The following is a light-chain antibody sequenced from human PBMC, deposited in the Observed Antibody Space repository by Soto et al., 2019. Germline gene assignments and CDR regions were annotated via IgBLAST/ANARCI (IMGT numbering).Light chain of an antibody. Sequence: QSVLTQPASVSGSPGQSITISCTGVSSDSGGYQYVSWYQQHPGKAPKLLIYDVSNRPSGVSNRFSGSESGTTASLTISGLQADDEADYYCSSFGRSSRLEVFGTGTKLTVL. V-gene: IGLV2-14*03. J-gene: IGLJ1*01. CDR1: SSDSGGYQY. CDR3: SSFGRSSRLEV. CDR2: DVS.